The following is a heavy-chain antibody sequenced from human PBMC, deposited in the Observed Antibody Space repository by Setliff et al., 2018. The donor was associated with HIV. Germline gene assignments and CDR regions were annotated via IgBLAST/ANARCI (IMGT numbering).Heavy chain of an antibody. J-gene: IGHJ4*02. CDR1: GYTFINYG. CDR3: ARQEGATQQYYFDY. V-gene: IGHV7-4-1*02. D-gene: IGHD1-26*01. Sequence: ASVKVSCKASGYTFINYGVTWVRQAPGQGLEWMGWINTHTGNPTYAQGFTGRFVFSLDTSVSTAYLQISSLKAEDTAVYYCARQEGATQQYYFDYWGQGTLVTVSS. CDR2: INTHTGNP.